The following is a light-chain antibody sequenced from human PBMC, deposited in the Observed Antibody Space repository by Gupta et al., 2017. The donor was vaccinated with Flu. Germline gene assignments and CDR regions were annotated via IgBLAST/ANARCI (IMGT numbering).Light chain of an antibody. CDR2: GAS. V-gene: IGKV3-15*01. CDR1: QSVSSN. J-gene: IGKJ1*01. Sequence: EIVMTQSPATLSMSPGERATLSCRASQSVSSNLAWYQQKPGQPPRLLIYGASTRASGIPARFSGSGSGTEFTLTISSLQSEDFAIYYCQQGSNWPRTFGQGTKVEMK. CDR3: QQGSNWPRT.